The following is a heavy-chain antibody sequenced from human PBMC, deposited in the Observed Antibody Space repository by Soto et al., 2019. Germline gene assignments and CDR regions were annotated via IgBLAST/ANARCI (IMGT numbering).Heavy chain of an antibody. Sequence: SETLAATWAVSGGSFSGYYWSWSRQPPGKGLEWIGEINHCGSTNYNPSLKSRVTISVDTSKNQFSLKLSSVTASDTAVYYCASIAARAFDYWRPGTLLTVS. J-gene: IGHJ4*02. CDR2: INHCGST. D-gene: IGHD6-6*01. CDR1: GGSFSGYY. V-gene: IGHV4-34*01. CDR3: ASIAARAFDY.